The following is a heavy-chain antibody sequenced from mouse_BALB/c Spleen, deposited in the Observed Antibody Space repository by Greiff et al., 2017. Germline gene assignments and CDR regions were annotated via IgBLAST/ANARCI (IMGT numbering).Heavy chain of an antibody. CDR2: IHPCGSET. J-gene: IGHJ1*01. D-gene: IGHD3-2*02. V-gene: IGHV1S82*01. CDR3: AKPGTGWCFDV. CDR1: GYSFTSYW. Sequence: QVQLKQSGAELVRPGASVKLSCKASGYSFTSYWMNWVTQRPGQGLEWIGMIHPCGSETRLTQKFKDKATLTVDKSSSTAYMQHSSQTAEDSAVYYCAKPGTGWCFDVWGAGTTVTVSS.